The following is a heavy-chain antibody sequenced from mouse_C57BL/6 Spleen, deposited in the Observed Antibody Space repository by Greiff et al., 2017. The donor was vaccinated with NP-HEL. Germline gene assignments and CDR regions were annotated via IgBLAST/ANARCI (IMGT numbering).Heavy chain of an antibody. CDR1: GYAFSSYW. D-gene: IGHD1-1*01. V-gene: IGHV1-80*01. CDR3: AISGDYGSSVDWYFDV. CDR2: IYPGDGDT. J-gene: IGHJ1*03. Sequence: QVQLKESGAELVKPGASVKISCKASGYAFSSYWMNWVKQRPGTGLEWIGQIYPGDGDTTYNGKFKGKATLTADKSSSTAYMQLSSLTSEDSAVYCGAISGDYGSSVDWYFDVWGTGTTVTVSS.